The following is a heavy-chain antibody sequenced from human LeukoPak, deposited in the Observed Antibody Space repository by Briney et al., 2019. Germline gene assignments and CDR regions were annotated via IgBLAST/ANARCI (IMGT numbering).Heavy chain of an antibody. CDR2: IDHSGST. CDR1: GGSFSRSF. V-gene: IGHV4-59*01. Sequence: KPSETLSLTCTVSGGSFSRSFWTWIRQTPGKGLEWIGYIDHSGSTNYSPSLQSRVTISIDTSKNQFSLKLHSVTAADTAVYYCAREYFSANYFFYYMDVWGTGTTVTVSS. J-gene: IGHJ6*03. D-gene: IGHD3-3*01. CDR3: AREYFSANYFFYYMDV.